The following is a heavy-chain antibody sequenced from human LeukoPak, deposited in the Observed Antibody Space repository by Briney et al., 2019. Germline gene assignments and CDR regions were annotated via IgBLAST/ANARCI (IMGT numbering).Heavy chain of an antibody. D-gene: IGHD2-2*01. J-gene: IGHJ4*02. CDR3: ARDPRYCNSTSCYRFDY. CDR1: GFTFNIYT. V-gene: IGHV3-21*01. CDR2: IHSGSTYI. Sequence: PGGSLRLSCAASGFTFNIYTMNWVRQTPGKGLEWLSSIHSGSTYIFYADSVKGRFTISRDNAKNSLYLQMNSLRAEDTAVYYCARDPRYCNSTSCYRFDYWGQGTLVTVSS.